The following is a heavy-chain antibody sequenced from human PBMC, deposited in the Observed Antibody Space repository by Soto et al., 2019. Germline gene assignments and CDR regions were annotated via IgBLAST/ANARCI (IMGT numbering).Heavy chain of an antibody. D-gene: IGHD1-26*01. V-gene: IGHV3-30*18. CDR3: AKDDTYSGSSDSSYGMDV. J-gene: IGHJ6*02. CDR2: ISYDGSNK. Sequence: GGSLRLSCAASGFTFSSYGMHWVRQAPGKGLEWVAVISYDGSNKYYADSVKGRFTISRDNSKNTLYLQMNSLRAEDTAVYYCAKDDTYSGSSDSSYGMDVWSQWSTVT. CDR1: GFTFSSYG.